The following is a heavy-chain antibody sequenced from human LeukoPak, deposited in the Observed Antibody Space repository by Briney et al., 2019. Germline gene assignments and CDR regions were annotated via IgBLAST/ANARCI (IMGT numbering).Heavy chain of an antibody. D-gene: IGHD6-13*01. CDR2: IYTSGST. Sequence: PSQTLSLTCTVSGGSISSGSYYWSWIRQPAGKGLEWLGRIYTSGSTNYNPSLKSRVTISVDTSKNQFSLKLSSVTAADTAVYYCASWRYSSRPYFDYWGQGTLVTVSS. CDR1: GGSISSGSYY. V-gene: IGHV4-61*02. J-gene: IGHJ4*02. CDR3: ASWRYSSRPYFDY.